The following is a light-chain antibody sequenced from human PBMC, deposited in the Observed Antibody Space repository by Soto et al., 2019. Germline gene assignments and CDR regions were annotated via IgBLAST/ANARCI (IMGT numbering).Light chain of an antibody. V-gene: IGLV2-23*01. CDR3: CSYAAGSTVV. CDR2: EGS. J-gene: IGLJ2*01. Sequence: QSALTQPASVSGSPGQSITISCTGTSSDVGSYNLVSWYQQDPGKAPKLMIYEGSKRPSGVSNRFSGSKSGNTASLTISGLQAEDEADYYCCSYAAGSTVVFGGGTQLTVL. CDR1: SSDVGSYNL.